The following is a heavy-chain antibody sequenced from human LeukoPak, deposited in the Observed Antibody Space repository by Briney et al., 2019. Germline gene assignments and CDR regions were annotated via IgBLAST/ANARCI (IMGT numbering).Heavy chain of an antibody. Sequence: GGSLRLSCAASGFTISTYWMSWIRQAPGKGLEWVSYISSSGRTIFYADSVKGRFTISRDSAKNSVYLQMNSLRAEDTAVYYCATVPRVGATHTAYWGQGTLVTVSS. J-gene: IGHJ4*02. CDR2: ISSSGRTI. V-gene: IGHV3-11*04. CDR3: ATVPRVGATHTAY. CDR1: GFTISTYW. D-gene: IGHD1-26*01.